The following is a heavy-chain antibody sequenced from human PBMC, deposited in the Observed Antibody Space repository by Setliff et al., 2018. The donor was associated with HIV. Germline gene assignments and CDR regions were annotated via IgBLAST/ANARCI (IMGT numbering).Heavy chain of an antibody. J-gene: IGHJ4*02. CDR2: ISFDGSHK. Sequence: GGSLRLSCVASGFAFSDFSMFWARQAPGKGLEWVAVISFDGSHKYYADSLKGRFTINVDDSSNTAYMELRNLTSADTAFYYCARERGVFSTGWPYFDSWGQGTLVTVPQ. D-gene: IGHD2-2*01. V-gene: IGHV3-30*04. CDR3: ARERGVFSTGWPYFDS. CDR1: GFAFSDFS.